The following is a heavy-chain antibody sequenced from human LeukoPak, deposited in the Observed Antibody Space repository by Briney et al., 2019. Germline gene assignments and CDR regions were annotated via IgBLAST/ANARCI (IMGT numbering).Heavy chain of an antibody. D-gene: IGHD3-10*01. CDR1: GGSISSYY. CDR3: ARVFDSGSQAYFYYMDV. V-gene: IGHV4-4*07. CDR2: IHTSGSS. Sequence: PSETLSLTCTVSGGSISSYYWSWIRQPAGKGLEWIGRIHTSGSSNYNPSLKSRVTMSVDTSKNQFSLTLNSVTAADTAVYYCARVFDSGSQAYFYYMDVWGKGTTVTIFS. J-gene: IGHJ6*03.